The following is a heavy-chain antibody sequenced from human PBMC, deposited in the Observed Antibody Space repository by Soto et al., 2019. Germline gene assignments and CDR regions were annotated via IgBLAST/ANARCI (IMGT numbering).Heavy chain of an antibody. J-gene: IGHJ4*02. Sequence: ESGGGLVQPGGSLRLSCAASGFTFSSYWMTWVRQAPGKGLEWVANIKQDGSEKHYVDSVKGRFTISRDNAKNSLFLQMNSLRAEDTAVYYCATSRTFDYWGQGTLVTVSS. D-gene: IGHD2-2*01. CDR2: IKQDGSEK. V-gene: IGHV3-7*01. CDR3: ATSRTFDY. CDR1: GFTFSSYW.